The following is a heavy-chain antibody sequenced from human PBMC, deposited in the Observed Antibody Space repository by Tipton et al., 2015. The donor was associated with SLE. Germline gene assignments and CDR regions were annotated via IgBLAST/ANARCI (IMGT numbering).Heavy chain of an antibody. D-gene: IGHD6-13*01. CDR3: ARRTEGDSSSWYYFDY. CDR2: IYYSGST. CDR1: GGSFSGYY. Sequence: TLSLTCTVYGGSFSGYYWSWIRQPPGKGLEWIGYIYYSGSTNYNPSLKSRVTISVDTSKNQFSLKLSSVTAADTAVYYCARRTEGDSSSWYYFDYWGQGTLVTVSS. V-gene: IGHV4-59*08. J-gene: IGHJ4*02.